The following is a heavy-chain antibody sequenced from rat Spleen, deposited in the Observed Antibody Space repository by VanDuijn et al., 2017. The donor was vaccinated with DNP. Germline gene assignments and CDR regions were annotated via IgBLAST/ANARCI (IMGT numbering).Heavy chain of an antibody. D-gene: IGHD1-4*01. V-gene: IGHV5-7*01. CDR3: ASRPPPTRGPFDY. J-gene: IGHJ2*01. CDR1: GFTFSDYN. CDR2: INSDGSST. Sequence: EVQLVESGGGLVQPGRSLTLSCAASGFTFSDYNMYWVRQAPEKGLEWVASINSDGSSTYYLDPVKGRFTISRDNAENTVYLQMNSLRSEDTATYYCASRPPPTRGPFDYWGQGVLVTVSS.